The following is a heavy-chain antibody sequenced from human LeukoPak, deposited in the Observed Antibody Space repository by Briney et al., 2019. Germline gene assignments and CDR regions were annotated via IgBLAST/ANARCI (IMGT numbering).Heavy chain of an antibody. CDR1: GFTFSSYG. J-gene: IGHJ3*02. Sequence: GGSLRLSCAASGFTFSSYGMIWVRQAPGKGLEWVSSISGSGDSTYYAVSVKGRFTISRDNSKNTLYLQMNSLRAEDTAVYYCANAFYCSSTSCQGGAFDIWGQGTMVTVSS. CDR2: ISGSGDST. D-gene: IGHD2-2*01. CDR3: ANAFYCSSTSCQGGAFDI. V-gene: IGHV3-23*01.